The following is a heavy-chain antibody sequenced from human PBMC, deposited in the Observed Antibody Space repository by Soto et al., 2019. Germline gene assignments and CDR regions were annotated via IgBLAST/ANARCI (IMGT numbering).Heavy chain of an antibody. V-gene: IGHV3-21*01. CDR2: ISSSSSYI. D-gene: IGHD3-22*01. CDR1: GFPFSNYS. CDR3: ARNRYYDSSVYLYHLDAFDI. Sequence: GGSLRLSCAAPGFPFSNYSMNWVRQAPGKGLEWVSSISSSSSYIYYADSVKGRFTISRDNAKNSLYLQMNSLRAEDTAVYYCARNRYYDSSVYLYHLDAFDIWGQGTMVTVSS. J-gene: IGHJ3*02.